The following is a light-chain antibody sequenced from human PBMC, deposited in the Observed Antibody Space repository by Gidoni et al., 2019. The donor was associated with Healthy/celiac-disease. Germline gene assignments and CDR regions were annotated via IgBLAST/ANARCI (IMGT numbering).Light chain of an antibody. CDR2: AAS. CDR1: QGISNY. CDR3: QKYNSAPLDT. V-gene: IGKV1-27*01. J-gene: IGKJ3*01. Sequence: DIQMTQSPSSLSASVGDRVTITCRASQGISNYLAWYQQKPGKVPKLLIYAASTLQSGVPSRFSGSGSGTDFTLTISSLQPEDVATYYCQKYNSAPLDTFXPGTKVDIK.